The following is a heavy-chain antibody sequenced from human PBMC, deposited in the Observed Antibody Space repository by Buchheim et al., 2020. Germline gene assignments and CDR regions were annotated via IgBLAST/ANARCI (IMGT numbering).Heavy chain of an antibody. J-gene: IGHJ4*02. V-gene: IGHV3-48*03. CDR3: ARVRELYYYDSSGYSDY. CDR2: ISSSRSTI. D-gene: IGHD3-22*01. Sequence: EVQLVESGGGLVQPGGSLRLSCSASGFTFSSYEMNWVRQAPGKGLEWVSYISSSRSTIYYSDSVKGRFTISRDNAKNSLYLLMNSLRAEDTAVYYCARVRELYYYDSSGYSDYWGQGTL. CDR1: GFTFSSYE.